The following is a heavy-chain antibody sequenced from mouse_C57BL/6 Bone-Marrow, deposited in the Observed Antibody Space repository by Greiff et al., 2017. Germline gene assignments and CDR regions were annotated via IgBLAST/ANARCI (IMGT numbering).Heavy chain of an antibody. CDR3: ARLITTVVAPPFDY. CDR1: GYAFSSSW. J-gene: IGHJ2*01. V-gene: IGHV1-82*01. Sequence: VQLQQSGPELVKPGASVKISCKASGYAFSSSWMNWVKQRPGKGLEWIGRIYPGDGDTNYNGKFKGKATLTADKSSSTAYMQLSSLTSEDSAVYFCARLITTVVAPPFDYWGQGTTLTVSS. CDR2: IYPGDGDT. D-gene: IGHD1-1*01.